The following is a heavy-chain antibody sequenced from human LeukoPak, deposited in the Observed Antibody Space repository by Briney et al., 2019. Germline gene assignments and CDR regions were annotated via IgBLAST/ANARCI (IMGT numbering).Heavy chain of an antibody. D-gene: IGHD3-9*01. Sequence: GGSLRLSCAASGFTFSSYWMSWVRQAPGKGLEWVANIKQDGTEKYYVDSVKGRFTISRDNSKNTLYLQMNSLRVEDTAVYYCARSSHYDILTGYSEEDAFDIWGQGTMVTVSS. CDR3: ARSSHYDILTGYSEEDAFDI. CDR2: IKQDGTEK. V-gene: IGHV3-7*05. J-gene: IGHJ3*02. CDR1: GFTFSSYW.